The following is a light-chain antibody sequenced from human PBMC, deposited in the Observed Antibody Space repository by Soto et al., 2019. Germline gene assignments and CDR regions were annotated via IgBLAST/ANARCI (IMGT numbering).Light chain of an antibody. CDR1: SSDVGSYNL. CDR2: EGS. Sequence: QSVLTQPASVSGSPGQSITISCAGTSSDVGSYNLVSWYQQHPGKAPKLMIYEGSKRPSGVSNRFSGSKSGNTASLTISGLQAEDEADYYCCSYAGSSTFDFGTGTKLTVL. CDR3: CSYAGSSTFD. J-gene: IGLJ1*01. V-gene: IGLV2-23*03.